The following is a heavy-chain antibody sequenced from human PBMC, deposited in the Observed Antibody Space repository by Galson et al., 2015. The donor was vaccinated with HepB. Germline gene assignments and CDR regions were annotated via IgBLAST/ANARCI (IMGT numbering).Heavy chain of an antibody. Sequence: TLSLTCAVSGGSISSGGYSWSWIRQSPGKGLEWIEYIYHSGTTYYNPSLKSRLTISVDRSKNQFSLKLSSVTAADTAVYYCARGAGWDDGYSYGYGFYAFDYWGQGTLVTVSS. D-gene: IGHD5-18*01. J-gene: IGHJ4*02. CDR3: ARGAGWDDGYSYGYGFYAFDY. CDR1: GGSISSGGYS. V-gene: IGHV4-30-2*06. CDR2: IYHSGTT.